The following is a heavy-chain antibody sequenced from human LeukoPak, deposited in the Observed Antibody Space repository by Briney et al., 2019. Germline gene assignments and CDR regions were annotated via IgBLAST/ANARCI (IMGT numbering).Heavy chain of an antibody. CDR3: ARRNGCNAFFYYYYMDV. Sequence: PGGSLRLSCAASGCTFSSYWMSWVRQAPGKGLEWVANIKQDGSEKYYVDSVKGRFTIPRDNAKNSLYLQMNSLRAEDTAVYYCARRNGCNAFFYYYYMDVWGKGTTVTVSS. V-gene: IGHV3-7*01. CDR2: IKQDGSEK. D-gene: IGHD2-2*01. CDR1: GCTFSSYW. J-gene: IGHJ6*03.